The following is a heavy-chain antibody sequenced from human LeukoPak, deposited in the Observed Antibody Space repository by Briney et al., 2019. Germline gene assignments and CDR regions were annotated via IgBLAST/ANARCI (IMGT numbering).Heavy chain of an antibody. Sequence: PSETLSLTCTVSGGSISSYYWSWIRQPPGKGLEWIGYIYYSGSTNYNPSLKSRVTISVDTSKNQFSLKLSSVTAADTAVYYCARLGPQQPGSYWGQGTLVTVSS. CDR2: IYYSGST. D-gene: IGHD6-13*01. CDR1: GGSISSYY. J-gene: IGHJ4*02. V-gene: IGHV4-59*08. CDR3: ARLGPQQPGSY.